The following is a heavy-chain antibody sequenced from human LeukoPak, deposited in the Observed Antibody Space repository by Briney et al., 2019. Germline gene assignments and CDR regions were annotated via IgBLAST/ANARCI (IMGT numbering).Heavy chain of an antibody. CDR3: ARDQMGFDP. CDR2: ISSSSTYI. V-gene: IGHV3-21*01. CDR1: GFIFSSYN. J-gene: IGHJ5*02. Sequence: GGSLRLSCAASGFIFSSYNMNWVRQAPGKGLEWVSSISSSSTYIYYADSVKGRFTISRDNAKNALYLQMNSLRAEDTAVYYCARDQMGFDPWGQGILVTVSS. D-gene: IGHD5-24*01.